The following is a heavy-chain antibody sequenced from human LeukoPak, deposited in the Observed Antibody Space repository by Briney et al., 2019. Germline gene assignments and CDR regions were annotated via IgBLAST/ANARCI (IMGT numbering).Heavy chain of an antibody. Sequence: SETLSLTCTVSGYSISSGYYWGWIRQPPGKGLEWIGSIYHSGSTYYNPSLKSRVTISVDTSKNQFSLKLSSVTAADTAVYYCAGKLSGYVIFWGQGTLVTVSS. V-gene: IGHV4-38-2*02. D-gene: IGHD5-12*01. J-gene: IGHJ4*02. CDR2: IYHSGST. CDR1: GYSISSGYY. CDR3: AGKLSGYVIF.